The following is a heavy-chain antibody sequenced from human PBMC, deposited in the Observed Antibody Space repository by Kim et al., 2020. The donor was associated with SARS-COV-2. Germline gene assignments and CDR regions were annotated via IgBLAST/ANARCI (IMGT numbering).Heavy chain of an antibody. CDR2: IYTSGST. CDR1: GGSISSYC. D-gene: IGHD3-3*01. CDR3: ARDPSESTIFGVGNAFDI. Sequence: SETLSLTCTVSGGSISSYCWSWIRQPAGQGLEWIGRIYTSGSTNYNPSLKSRVNMSVDTSKNQFSLTLSAVTAADTAVYYCARDPSESTIFGVGNAFDIWGQGTMVTVSS. V-gene: IGHV4-4*07. J-gene: IGHJ3*02.